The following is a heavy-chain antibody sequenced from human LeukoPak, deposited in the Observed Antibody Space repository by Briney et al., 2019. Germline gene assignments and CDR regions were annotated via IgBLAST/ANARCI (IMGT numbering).Heavy chain of an antibody. V-gene: IGHV4-4*07. J-gene: IGHJ5*02. D-gene: IGHD3-16*01. CDR2: IYTSGST. CDR1: GGSISSYY. CDR3: VRDRGLGRGFDP. Sequence: PSETLSLTCTVSGGSISSYYWSWIRKPAGKGLDWIGCIYTSGSTNYNPSLKSRVTMSVDTSKNQFSLKLNSVTAADTAFYYCVRDRGLGRGFDPWGQGTMVTVSS.